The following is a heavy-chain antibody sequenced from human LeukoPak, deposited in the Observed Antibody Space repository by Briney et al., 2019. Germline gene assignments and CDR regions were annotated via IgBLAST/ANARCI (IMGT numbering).Heavy chain of an antibody. CDR1: GFTFSTYD. Sequence: GGSLRLSCAASGFTFSTYDIHWVRQAPGRGLEWVALIPYDGGNKNYADSVKGRFTISRDNSKNTLYLQMSGLRAGDTAVYYCAREGNIVATLAYWGQGTLVTVSS. J-gene: IGHJ4*02. D-gene: IGHD5-12*01. CDR2: IPYDGGNK. V-gene: IGHV3-30-3*01. CDR3: AREGNIVATLAY.